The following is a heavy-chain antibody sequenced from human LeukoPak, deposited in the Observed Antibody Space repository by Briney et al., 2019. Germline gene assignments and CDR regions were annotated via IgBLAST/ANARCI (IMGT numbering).Heavy chain of an antibody. CDR1: GGPISSSSYY. J-gene: IGHJ3*02. CDR3: ATLTGDTAMVRSAFDI. Sequence: PSETLSLTCTVSGGPISSSSYYWGWIRQPPGKGLEWIGSIYYSGSTYYNPSLKSRVTISVDTSKNQFSLKLSSVTAADTAVYYCATLTGDTAMVRSAFDIWGQGTMVTVSS. D-gene: IGHD5-18*01. CDR2: IYYSGST. V-gene: IGHV4-39*01.